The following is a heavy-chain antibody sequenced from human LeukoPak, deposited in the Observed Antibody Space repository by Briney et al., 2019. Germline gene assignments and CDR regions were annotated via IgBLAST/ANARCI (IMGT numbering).Heavy chain of an antibody. J-gene: IGHJ4*02. CDR2: IHYNGGT. D-gene: IGHD1-26*01. V-gene: IGHV4-59*11. Sequence: PSETLSLTCTVSGVSIRRHYWSWIRQPPGKGLEWIGYIHYNGGTNHNPSLKSRVTISLDTSKSQFSLSLSSVTAADTAVYYCARVSYSLSSEFRDNFGSWGQGTLVIVSS. CDR3: ARVSYSLSSEFRDNFGS. CDR1: GVSIRRHY.